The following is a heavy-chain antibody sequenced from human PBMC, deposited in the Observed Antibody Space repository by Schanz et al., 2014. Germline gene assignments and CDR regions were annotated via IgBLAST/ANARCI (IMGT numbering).Heavy chain of an antibody. CDR3: YGMDV. V-gene: IGHV4-30-4*07. J-gene: IGHJ6*02. CDR2: VYNIGST. Sequence: QVQLQESGPGLVKPSQTLSLACDVSGDSINSGGYSWSWIRQPPGKGLEWIGYVYNIGSTYYNPSLKSRATISVDTSKTQFSLRLTSVTAADTAVYYCYGMDVWGQGTTVTVSS. CDR1: GDSINSGGYS.